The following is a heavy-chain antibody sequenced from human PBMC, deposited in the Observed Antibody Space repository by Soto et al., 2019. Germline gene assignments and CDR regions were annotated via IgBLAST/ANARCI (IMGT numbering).Heavy chain of an antibody. J-gene: IGHJ6*02. CDR1: GGTFSSYA. CDR2: IIPIFGTA. Sequence: QVQLVQSGAEVKKTGSSVKVSCKASGGTFSSYAISWVRQAPGQGLEWMGGIIPIFGTANYAQKFQGRVTITADEPRRTAYMELSSLRSEDTAVYYCARDHGSGCSSPSCYGYYYGMDVWGQGTTVTVSS. D-gene: IGHD2-2*01. CDR3: ARDHGSGCSSPSCYGYYYGMDV. V-gene: IGHV1-69*01.